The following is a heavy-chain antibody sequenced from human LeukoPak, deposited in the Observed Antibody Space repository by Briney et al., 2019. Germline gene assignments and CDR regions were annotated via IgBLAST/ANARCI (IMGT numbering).Heavy chain of an antibody. CDR2: INPNSGGT. CDR3: ARNYYDSTSFDY. Sequence: ASVKVSCKASGYTFTGYYMHWVRQAPGQGLEWMGWINPNSGGTNYAQKFQGRVTMTRDTSISTAYMELSRLRSDDTAVYYCARNYYDSTSFDYWGQGTLVTVPS. J-gene: IGHJ4*02. CDR1: GYTFTGYY. D-gene: IGHD3-22*01. V-gene: IGHV1-2*02.